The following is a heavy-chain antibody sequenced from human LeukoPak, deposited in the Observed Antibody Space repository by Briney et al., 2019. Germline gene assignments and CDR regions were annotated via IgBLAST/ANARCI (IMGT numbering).Heavy chain of an antibody. V-gene: IGHV1-2*02. CDR1: GYTFTDHY. D-gene: IGHD5-12*01. CDR3: ARDLATIDGIAWYYFEN. CDR2: INPNTGGT. J-gene: IGHJ4*02. Sequence: ASVKVSCKASGYTFTDHYIHWVRQPPGQGFEWMGWINPNTGGTDYAQRFQDRIAISTYTSITTVYMELSSLDSDDTALYYCARDLATIDGIAWYYFENWGQGTLVTVS.